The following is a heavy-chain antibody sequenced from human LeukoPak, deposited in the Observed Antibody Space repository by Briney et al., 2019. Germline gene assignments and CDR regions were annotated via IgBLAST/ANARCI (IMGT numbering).Heavy chain of an antibody. Sequence: SSETLSHTPGLSPGSNTNYSWTWSPPSPGRRVEWRGYIHYTGNTSYDPSLNSRIAISVDASKNHFALRLRSVSAADTAVYYCARQFESRRSSAYDLWGQGAMVVVSS. J-gene: IGHJ3*01. CDR3: ARQFESRRSSAYDL. CDR2: IHYTGNT. V-gene: IGHV4-59*01. CDR1: PGSNTNYS. D-gene: IGHD5-24*01.